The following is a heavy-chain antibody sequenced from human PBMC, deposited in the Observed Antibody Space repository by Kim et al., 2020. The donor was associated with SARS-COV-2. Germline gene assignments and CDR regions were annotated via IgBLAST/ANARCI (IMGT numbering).Heavy chain of an antibody. CDR2: AT. CDR3: TLSSTSRRDY. D-gene: IGHD2-2*01. Sequence: ATAYAASVKGRFTISRDDSKNTAYLQMNSLKTEDTAVYYCTLSSTSRRDYWGQGTLVTVSS. J-gene: IGHJ4*02. V-gene: IGHV3-73*01.